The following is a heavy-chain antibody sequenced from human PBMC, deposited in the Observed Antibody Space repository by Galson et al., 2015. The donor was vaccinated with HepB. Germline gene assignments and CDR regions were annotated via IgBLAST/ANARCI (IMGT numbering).Heavy chain of an antibody. Sequence: SLRLSCAASGFTFSSYGMHWVRQAPGKGLEWVAVIWYDGSNKYYADSVKGRFTISRDNSKNTLYLQMNSLRAEDTAVYYCARDSGGIYYYDSSGYLSWGQAYYYGMDVWGQGTTVTVSS. J-gene: IGHJ6*02. CDR3: ARDSGGIYYYDSSGYLSWGQAYYYGMDV. D-gene: IGHD3-22*01. V-gene: IGHV3-33*08. CDR2: IWYDGSNK. CDR1: GFTFSSYG.